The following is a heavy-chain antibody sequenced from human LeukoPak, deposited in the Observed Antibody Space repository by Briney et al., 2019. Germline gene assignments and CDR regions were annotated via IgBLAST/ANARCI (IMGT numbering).Heavy chain of an antibody. CDR1: GFTFSSYG. J-gene: IGHJ6*04. V-gene: IGHV3-30*18. Sequence: GRSLRLSCAASGFTFSSYGMHWVRQAPGKGLEWMAVISYDGSNKYYADSVKGRFTISRDNSKNTLYLQMNSLRAEDTAVYYCAKDSLITMVRGVVVDYYGMDVWGKGTTVTVSS. CDR3: AKDSLITMVRGVVVDYYGMDV. D-gene: IGHD3-10*01. CDR2: ISYDGSNK.